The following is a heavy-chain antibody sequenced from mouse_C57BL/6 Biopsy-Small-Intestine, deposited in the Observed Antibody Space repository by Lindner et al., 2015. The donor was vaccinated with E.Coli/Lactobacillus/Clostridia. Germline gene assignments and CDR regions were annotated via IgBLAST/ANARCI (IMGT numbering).Heavy chain of an antibody. CDR1: VLIDQLW. V-gene: IGHV2-3*01. CDR2: IWGDGST. J-gene: IGHJ2*01. Sequence: VQLQESGTWPGGALTEPVHHMHCLRVLIDQLWCNLGSPASRKGLEWLGVIWGDGSTNYHSALISRLSISKDNSKSQVFLKLNSLQTGDTATYYCAKGGLLDYWGQGTTLTVSS. D-gene: IGHD3-3*01. CDR3: AKGGLLDY.